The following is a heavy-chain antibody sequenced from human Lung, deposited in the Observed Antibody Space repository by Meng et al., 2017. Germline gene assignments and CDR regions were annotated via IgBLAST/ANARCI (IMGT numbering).Heavy chain of an antibody. V-gene: IGHV4-4*02. CDR1: GGSISSDNW. D-gene: IGHD2-21*01. CDR3: TKNDFYCLGY. CDR2: IYHSGST. Sequence: QGQRRESGPGLVQPSGTLSLTCAVSGGSISSDNWWSWARQPPGKGLEWIGEIYHSGSTNYNPSLKSRITISVDKPKNQFSLTLSSVTAADTAVYYCTKNDFYCLGYWGQGTLVTVSS. J-gene: IGHJ4*02.